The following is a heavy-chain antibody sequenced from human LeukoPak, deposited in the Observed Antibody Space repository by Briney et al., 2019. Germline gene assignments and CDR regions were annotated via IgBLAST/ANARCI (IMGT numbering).Heavy chain of an antibody. CDR2: IYSGGST. CDR3: ARDDNYGGNYFDY. D-gene: IGHD4-17*01. Sequence: GGSPRLSCAASGFTVSSNYMSWVRQAPGKGLEWVSVIYSGGSTYYADSVKGRFTISRDNSKNTLYLQMNSLRAEDTAVYYCARDDNYGGNYFDYWGQGTLVTVSS. V-gene: IGHV3-53*01. CDR1: GFTVSSNY. J-gene: IGHJ4*02.